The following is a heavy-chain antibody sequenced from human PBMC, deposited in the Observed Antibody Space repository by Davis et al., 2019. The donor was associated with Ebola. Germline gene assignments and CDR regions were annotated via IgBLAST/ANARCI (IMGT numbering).Heavy chain of an antibody. CDR2: IKSKTDGGTT. CDR1: GFTFSNAW. J-gene: IGHJ5*02. Sequence: GESLKISCAASGFTFSNAWMNWVRQAPGKGLEWVGRIKSKTDGGTTDYAAPVKGRFTIPRDDSKNTLYLQMNSLKTEDTAVYYCTGGNCFSTSCYKNWFDPWGQGTLVTVSS. D-gene: IGHD2-2*02. CDR3: TGGNCFSTSCYKNWFDP. V-gene: IGHV3-15*07.